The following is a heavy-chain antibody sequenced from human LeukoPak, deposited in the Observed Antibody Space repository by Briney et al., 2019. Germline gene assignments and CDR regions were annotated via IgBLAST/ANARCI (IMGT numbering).Heavy chain of an antibody. Sequence: PSKTLSLTCTVSGGSISSSSYYWGWIRQPPGKGREWMGSIYYSGSTYYNPSLKSRVTISVDTSKSHFSLKLSSVTAADTAVYYCARTNQPFDYWGQGTLVTVSS. J-gene: IGHJ4*02. CDR3: ARTNQPFDY. V-gene: IGHV4-39*02. CDR1: GGSISSSSYY. D-gene: IGHD2-2*01. CDR2: IYYSGST.